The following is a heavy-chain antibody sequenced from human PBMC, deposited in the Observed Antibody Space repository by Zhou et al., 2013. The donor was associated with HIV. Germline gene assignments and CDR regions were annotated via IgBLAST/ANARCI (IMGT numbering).Heavy chain of an antibody. Sequence: QVQLVQSGSEVKKPGASVKVSCKTSGYTFSSYGISWMRQAPGQGLEWMGWVSPYNGDTLYTQKFQGRVTMTTDTSTTTVYMDLRSLKSDDTAVYYCARDLHVWNSGYYYEDDYWGQGTLVTVSS. CDR1: GYTFSSYG. CDR3: ARDLHVWNSGYYYEDDY. D-gene: IGHD3-22*01. V-gene: IGHV1-18*01. CDR2: VSPYNGDT. J-gene: IGHJ4*02.